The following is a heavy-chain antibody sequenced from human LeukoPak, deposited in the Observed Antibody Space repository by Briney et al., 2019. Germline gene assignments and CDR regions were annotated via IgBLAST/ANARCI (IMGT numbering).Heavy chain of an antibody. V-gene: IGHV3-48*01. CDR3: AKPQYTTDAFDV. Sequence: GGSLRLSCAASGFTFSSYSMNWVRQAPGKGLEWVSYISSSSSTIYYADSVKGRFTISRDNSKNTLYVQMNSLRAEDTAVYYCAKPQYTTDAFDVWGQGTMVTVSS. CDR1: GFTFSSYS. J-gene: IGHJ3*01. D-gene: IGHD2-2*02. CDR2: ISSSSSTI.